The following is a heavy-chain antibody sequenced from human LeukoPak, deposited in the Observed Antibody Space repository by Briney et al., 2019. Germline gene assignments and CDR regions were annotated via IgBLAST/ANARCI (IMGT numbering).Heavy chain of an antibody. CDR1: GYTFTGYY. D-gene: IGHD4-23*01. V-gene: IGHV1-2*02. J-gene: IGHJ5*02. Sequence: ASVKVSCKASGYTFTGYYMHWVRQAPGQGLEWMGWINPNSGGTNYAQKFQGRVTMTRDASISTAYMELSRLRSDDTAVYYCARGPTVVIVRGLDPWGQGTLVTVSS. CDR2: INPNSGGT. CDR3: ARGPTVVIVRGLDP.